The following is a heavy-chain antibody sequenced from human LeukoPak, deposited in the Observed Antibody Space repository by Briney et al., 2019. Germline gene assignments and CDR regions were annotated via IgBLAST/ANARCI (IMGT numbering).Heavy chain of an antibody. CDR3: AKDHYGMDV. CDR1: GFTFSSYA. Sequence: GRSLRLSCAASGFTFSSYAMHWVRQAPGKGLEWVSGISWNSCSIGYADSVKGRFTISRDNAKNSLYLQMNSLRAEDTALYYCAKDHYGMDVWGQGTTVTVSS. CDR2: ISWNSCSI. J-gene: IGHJ6*02. V-gene: IGHV3-9*01.